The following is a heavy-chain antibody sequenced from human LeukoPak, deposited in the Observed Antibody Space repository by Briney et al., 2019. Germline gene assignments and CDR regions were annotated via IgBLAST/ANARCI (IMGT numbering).Heavy chain of an antibody. J-gene: IGHJ4*02. Sequence: SETLSLTCAVYGGSFSGYYWSWIRQPPGKGLEWIGEINHSGSTNYNPSLKSRVTISVDTSKNQFSLKLSSVTAADTAVYYCARGRRVVVVPAAIASRQLVRHYFDYWGQRTLVTVSS. V-gene: IGHV4-34*01. CDR1: GGSFSGYY. CDR2: INHSGST. D-gene: IGHD2-2*02. CDR3: ARGRRVVVVPAAIASRQLVRHYFDY.